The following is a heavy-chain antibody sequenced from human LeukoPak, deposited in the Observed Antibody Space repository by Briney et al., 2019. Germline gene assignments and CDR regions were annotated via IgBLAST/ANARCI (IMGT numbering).Heavy chain of an antibody. D-gene: IGHD6-13*01. Sequence: ASVKVSCKASGGTFSSYTFSWVRQAPGQGLEWMGGIIPIFGTANYAQKFQGRVTMTEDTSTDTAYMELSSLRSEDTAVYYCARARRYSSSWYSPFDYRGQGTLVTVSS. CDR2: IIPIFGTA. V-gene: IGHV1-69*06. CDR3: ARARRYSSSWYSPFDY. J-gene: IGHJ4*02. CDR1: GGTFSSYT.